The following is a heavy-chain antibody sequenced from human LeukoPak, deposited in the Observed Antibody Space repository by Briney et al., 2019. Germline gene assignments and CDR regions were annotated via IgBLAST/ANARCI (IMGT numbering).Heavy chain of an antibody. Sequence: ASLKVSCKGSGYTFTIFDINWVRQAPGQGLEWVGWMNPKTGDTVYAQNFQGRVTMTRDTSIGTAYMELNSLRSEDTAVYYCAKGAIFGVTIRGYGMDVWGQGTSVTVSS. CDR1: GYTFTIFD. CDR3: AKGAIFGVTIRGYGMDV. V-gene: IGHV1-8*01. J-gene: IGHJ6*02. D-gene: IGHD3-3*01. CDR2: MNPKTGDT.